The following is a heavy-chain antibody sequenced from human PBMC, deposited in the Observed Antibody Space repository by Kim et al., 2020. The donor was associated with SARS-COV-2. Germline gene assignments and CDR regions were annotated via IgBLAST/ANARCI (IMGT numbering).Heavy chain of an antibody. V-gene: IGHV4-59*11. J-gene: IGHJ4*02. CDR2: IFYSGTT. CDR3: ARGEYWSGYDY. Sequence: SETLSLTCTVSGRPISSHYWGWIRQPPGKGLEWIGHIFYSGTTYYNPSLNSRVSISVDPSKNQFSLRLNSVTAADTAIYYCARGEYWSGYDYWGQGTLV. CDR1: GRPISSHY. D-gene: IGHD3-3*01.